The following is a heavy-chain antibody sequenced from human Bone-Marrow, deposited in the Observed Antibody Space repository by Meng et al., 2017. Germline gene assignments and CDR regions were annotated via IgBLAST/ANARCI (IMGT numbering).Heavy chain of an antibody. Sequence: SVKVSCKASGGTFSSYAISWVRQAPGQGLEWMGGIIPIFGTANYAQKFQGRVTITADESTSTAYMELSSLRSEDTAVYYCAREGVLNRYDSSGYSTSNAFDIWGQGTMVTVSS. CDR1: GGTFSSYA. D-gene: IGHD3-22*01. V-gene: IGHV1-69*13. CDR2: IIPIFGTA. CDR3: AREGVLNRYDSSGYSTSNAFDI. J-gene: IGHJ3*02.